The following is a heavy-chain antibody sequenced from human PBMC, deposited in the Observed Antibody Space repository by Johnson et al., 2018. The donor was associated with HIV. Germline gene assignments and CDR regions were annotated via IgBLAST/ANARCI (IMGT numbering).Heavy chain of an antibody. CDR2: IRWNSGSI. CDR1: GFTFDDYA. Sequence: VQLVESGGGLVQPGRSLRLSCAASGFTFDDYAMHWVRQAPGKGLEWVSGIRWNSGSIGYADSVKGRFTISRDNSKNTLYLQMNSLRAEDTAVYYCARDRSCSSGWDGTGAFDIWGQGTMVTVSS. D-gene: IGHD6-19*01. V-gene: IGHV3-9*01. J-gene: IGHJ3*02. CDR3: ARDRSCSSGWDGTGAFDI.